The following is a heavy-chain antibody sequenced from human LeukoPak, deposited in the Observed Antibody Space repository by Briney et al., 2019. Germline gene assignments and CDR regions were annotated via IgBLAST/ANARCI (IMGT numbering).Heavy chain of an antibody. CDR3: AAQEEDAFDI. CDR2: ISGSGGST. CDR1: GFTFSSYA. J-gene: IGHJ3*02. V-gene: IGHV3-23*01. Sequence: GGSLRLSCAASGFTFSSYAMSWVRQAPGKGLEWASAISGSGGSTYYADSVKGRFTISRDNSKNTLYLQMNSLRAEDTAVYYCAAQEEDAFDIWGQGTMVTVSS.